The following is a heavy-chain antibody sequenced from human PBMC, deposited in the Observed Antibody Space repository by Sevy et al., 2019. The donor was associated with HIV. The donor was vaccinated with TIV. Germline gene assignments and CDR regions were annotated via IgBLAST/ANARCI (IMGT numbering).Heavy chain of an antibody. V-gene: IGHV3-53*01. CDR3: ARIKGASSSYAMDV. CDR2: IYSAGTT. D-gene: IGHD2-2*01. Sequence: GGSLRLSGVASGLTVGSLSINWVRQAPGKGLEWVSLIYSAGTTFYSDSVKGRFSSSRDNSNNTLDLQMNSLRAEDTAIYYCARIKGASSSYAMDVWGQGTTVTVSS. CDR1: GLTVGSLS. J-gene: IGHJ6*02.